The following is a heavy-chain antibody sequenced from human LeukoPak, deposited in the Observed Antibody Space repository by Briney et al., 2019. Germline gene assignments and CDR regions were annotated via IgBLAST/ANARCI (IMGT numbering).Heavy chain of an antibody. CDR2: IYYSGST. CDR3: ARARVPGYLAN. CDR1: GGSISSSSYY. V-gene: IGHV4-39*07. Sequence: SETLSLTCTVSGGSISSSSYYWGWIRQPPGKGLEWIGSIYYSGSTYYNPSLKSRVTISVDTSKNQFSLKLSSVTAADTAVYYCARARVPGYLANWGQGTLVTVSS. D-gene: IGHD5-12*01. J-gene: IGHJ4*02.